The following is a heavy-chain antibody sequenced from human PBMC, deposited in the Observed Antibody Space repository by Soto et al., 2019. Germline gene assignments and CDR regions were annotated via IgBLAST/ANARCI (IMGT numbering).Heavy chain of an antibody. CDR3: ARDPGQDEAMDY. CDR1: GYTFTSYG. J-gene: IGHJ4*02. CDR2: ISAYNGNT. V-gene: IGHV1-18*01. Sequence: ASVKVSCKASGYTFTSYGISWVRQAPGQGLEWMGWISAYNGNTNYAQKLQGRFTISRDNSRNILYLEMNSLRVEDTAVYYCARDPGQDEAMDYWGQGTLVTVSS.